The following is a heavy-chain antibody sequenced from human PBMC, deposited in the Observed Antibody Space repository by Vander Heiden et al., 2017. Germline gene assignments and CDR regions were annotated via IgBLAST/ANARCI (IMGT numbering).Heavy chain of an antibody. Sequence: EVQLFESGGGLVRPGGSLRPSCAASRFTFSSDDMSWVRQDPGNGLEWVSASRGSGGSTYYADSVKGRFTISRDNYKNTLYLQMNSLRAEETAGYYCAKAASGYQLPLLFDYWGQGTLVTGSS. CDR1: RFTFSSDD. CDR3: AKAASGYQLPLLFDY. J-gene: IGHJ4*02. V-gene: IGHV3-23*01. CDR2: SRGSGGST. D-gene: IGHD2-2*01.